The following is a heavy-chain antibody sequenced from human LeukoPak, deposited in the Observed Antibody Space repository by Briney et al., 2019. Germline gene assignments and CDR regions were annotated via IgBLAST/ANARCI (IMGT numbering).Heavy chain of an antibody. V-gene: IGHV3-30-3*01. Sequence: PGGSLRLSCTASGFTFGDYAMSWVRQAPGKGLEWVAVISYDGSNKYYADSVKGRFTISRDNSKNTLYLQMNSLRAEDTAVYYCARGYYDFWSGYKIPGYWGQGTLVTVSS. CDR2: ISYDGSNK. D-gene: IGHD3-3*01. J-gene: IGHJ4*02. CDR3: ARGYYDFWSGYKIPGY. CDR1: GFTFGDYA.